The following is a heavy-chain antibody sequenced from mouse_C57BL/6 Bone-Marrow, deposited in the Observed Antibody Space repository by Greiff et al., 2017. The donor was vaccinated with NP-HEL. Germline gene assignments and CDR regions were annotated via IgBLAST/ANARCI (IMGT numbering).Heavy chain of an antibody. CDR2: ISSGGSYT. D-gene: IGHD2-10*02. CDR1: GFTFSSYG. CDR3: ERHWYGNYVWFAY. J-gene: IGHJ3*01. Sequence: EVQGVESGGDLVKPGGSLKLSCAASGFTFSSYGMSWVRQTPDKRLEWVATISSGGSYTYYPDSVKGRFTISRDKAKNTRYLQMSSLKSEETAMYYCERHWYGNYVWFAYWGQGTLVTVSA. V-gene: IGHV5-6*01.